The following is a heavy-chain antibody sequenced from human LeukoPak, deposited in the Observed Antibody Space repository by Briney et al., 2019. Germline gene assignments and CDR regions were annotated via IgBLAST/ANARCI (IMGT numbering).Heavy chain of an antibody. V-gene: IGHV5-51*01. CDR2: VFPGDSNT. J-gene: IGHJ4*02. D-gene: IGHD1-7*01. CDR1: GYHFTTYW. CDR3: ARLDTKNYQF. Sequence: GDSLKISCKVSGYHFTTYWIAWVRQKPGKGLEWMGMVFPGDSNTNYSPAFLGQVTMSVDKSIGAAYLQWRSLKASDTAMYYCARLDTKNYQFWGQGTLVSVSS.